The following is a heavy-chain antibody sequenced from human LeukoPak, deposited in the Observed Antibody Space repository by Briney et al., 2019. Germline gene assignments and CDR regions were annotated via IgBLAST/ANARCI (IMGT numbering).Heavy chain of an antibody. J-gene: IGHJ4*02. D-gene: IGHD3-22*01. CDR2: IYPSDSNT. Sequence: GESLKISCQGSGYSFTNYWIGWVRQRPGKGLEWMGIIYPSDSNTRYSPSFQGQVTISADKSISTAYLQWSSLKASDTAMYYCARFAYGSDYFPGHYWGQGTLVTVSS. CDR1: GYSFTNYW. V-gene: IGHV5-51*01. CDR3: ARFAYGSDYFPGHY.